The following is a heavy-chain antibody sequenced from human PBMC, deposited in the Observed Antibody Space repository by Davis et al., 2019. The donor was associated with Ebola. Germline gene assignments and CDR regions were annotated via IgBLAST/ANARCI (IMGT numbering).Heavy chain of an antibody. Sequence: ESLKISCTASGFTFGDYAMSWICQPPGKGLEWIGEINHSGSTNYNPSLKSRVTISVDTSKNQFSLKLSSVTAADTAVYYCARERGSSFIYYYYGMDVWGQGTTVTVSS. V-gene: IGHV4-34*01. D-gene: IGHD1-1*01. CDR1: GFTFGDYA. J-gene: IGHJ6*02. CDR2: INHSGST. CDR3: ARERGSSFIYYYYGMDV.